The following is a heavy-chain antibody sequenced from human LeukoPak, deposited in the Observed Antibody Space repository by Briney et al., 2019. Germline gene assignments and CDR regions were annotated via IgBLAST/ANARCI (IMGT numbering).Heavy chain of an antibody. CDR2: IYSGGST. J-gene: IGHJ4*02. CDR1: EFTGSGNY. Sequence: PGAFPRLSSAPAEFTGSGNYRSWVRQPPGKGLEWVSVIYSGGSTYYAASVKGRFTISRDNSKNTLYLQLNTLRAEDTAVYYCAKDGDQGYDSSGYPYYFDYWGQGTRVTVSS. D-gene: IGHD3-22*01. V-gene: IGHV3-53*01. CDR3: AKDGDQGYDSSGYPYYFDY.